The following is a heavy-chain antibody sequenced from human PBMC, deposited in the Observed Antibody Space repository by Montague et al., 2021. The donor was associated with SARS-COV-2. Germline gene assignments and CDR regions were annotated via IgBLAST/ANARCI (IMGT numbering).Heavy chain of an antibody. CDR2: IYTGGYV. CDR1: GDSISRYY. J-gene: IGHJ2*01. Sequence: SETLSLTCSVSGDSISRYYWSWIRRSDGKGLEWIGRIYTGGYVNYNPALQSRVSISVDTSKSQVSLNVTSVTAADTAVYYCARAIWHLDVWGRGILVTVSS. CDR3: ARAIWHLDV. V-gene: IGHV4-4*07.